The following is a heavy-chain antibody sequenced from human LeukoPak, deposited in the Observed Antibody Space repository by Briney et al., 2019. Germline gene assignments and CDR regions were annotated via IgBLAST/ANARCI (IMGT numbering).Heavy chain of an antibody. CDR2: IKYDGSEK. CDR3: AKRVHYDSSAAYFDY. D-gene: IGHD3-22*01. Sequence: GGSLRLSCAASGFTFSSKWMSWVRQAPGKGLEWVANIKYDGSEKYYVDSVKGRFTVSRDNSKNMLNLQMNSLRAEDTAVYYCAKRVHYDSSAAYFDYWGQGTLVTVSS. J-gene: IGHJ4*02. V-gene: IGHV3-7*03. CDR1: GFTFSSKW.